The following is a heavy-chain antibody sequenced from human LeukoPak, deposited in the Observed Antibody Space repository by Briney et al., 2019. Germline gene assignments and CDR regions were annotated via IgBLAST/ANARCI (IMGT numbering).Heavy chain of an antibody. CDR1: GFTFKDHG. CDR2: IWPDENRK. V-gene: IGHV3-33*03. Sequence: GGSLRLSCAASGFTFKDHGFHRVRQAPGRGLEWAAIIWPDENRKLYADSVKGRFTISRDNSKSTVYLEMNSLRVEDTAVYHCIVVVVPAAVWQFDFWGQGTPVIVSS. D-gene: IGHD2-15*01. J-gene: IGHJ5*01. CDR3: IVVVVPAAVWQFDF.